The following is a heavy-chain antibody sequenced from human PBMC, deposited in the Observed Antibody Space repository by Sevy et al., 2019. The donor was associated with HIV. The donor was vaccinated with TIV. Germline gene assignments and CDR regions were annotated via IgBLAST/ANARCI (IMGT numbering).Heavy chain of an antibody. CDR3: ASPTIFGDYYYYYGMDV. J-gene: IGHJ6*02. CDR2: IYYSGST. Sequence: TLSLTCTVSGGSISSSSYYWGWIRQPPGKGLEWIGSIYYSGSTYYNPSLKSRVTISVDTSKNQFTLKLSYVTAADTAVYYCASPTIFGDYYYYYGMDVWGQGTTVTVSS. D-gene: IGHD3-3*01. V-gene: IGHV4-39*01. CDR1: GGSISSSSYY.